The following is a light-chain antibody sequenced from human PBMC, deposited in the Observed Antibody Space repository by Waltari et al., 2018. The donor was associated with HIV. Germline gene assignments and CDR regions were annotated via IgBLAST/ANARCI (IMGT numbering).Light chain of an antibody. CDR1: QTITTY. V-gene: IGKV1-39*01. CDR3: LQSYTYPWT. J-gene: IGKJ1*01. Sequence: SASVGDRVTITCRASQTITTYLSWYQQKAGTAPKLLIYGASNLQSGVPSRFSASGSGTDFTLTISNLQPEDFASYYCLQSYTYPWTFGQGTKADIK. CDR2: GAS.